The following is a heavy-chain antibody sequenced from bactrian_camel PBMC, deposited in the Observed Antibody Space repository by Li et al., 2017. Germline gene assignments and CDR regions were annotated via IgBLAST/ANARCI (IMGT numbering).Heavy chain of an antibody. J-gene: IGHJ6*01. CDR3: AATSYGLILSCSAALADFGY. CDR2: TGSDGPTT. CDR1: EHTYSRYH. D-gene: IGHD3*01. Sequence: DVQLVESGGGSVQAGGSLRLSCTAREHTYSRYHMGWFRQLPGKEREGVACTGSDGPTTYADSVKGRFTISQDNAKNTVYLQMNSLKPEDTAMYYCAATSYGLILSCSAALADFGYWGQGTQVTVS. V-gene: IGHV3S40*01.